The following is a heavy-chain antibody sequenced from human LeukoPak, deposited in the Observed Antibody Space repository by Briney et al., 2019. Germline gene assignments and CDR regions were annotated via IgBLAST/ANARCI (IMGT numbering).Heavy chain of an antibody. Sequence: GGSLRLSCAASGFSFSSYVMSWVRQAPGKGLEWVSAISGSGGSTYYADSVKGRFTISRDNSKNTLYLQMNSLRAEDTAVYYCAKAAYYDSSGYYFGGQGTLVTVSS. J-gene: IGHJ4*02. CDR3: AKAAYYDSSGYYF. CDR1: GFSFSSYV. CDR2: ISGSGGST. V-gene: IGHV3-23*01. D-gene: IGHD3-22*01.